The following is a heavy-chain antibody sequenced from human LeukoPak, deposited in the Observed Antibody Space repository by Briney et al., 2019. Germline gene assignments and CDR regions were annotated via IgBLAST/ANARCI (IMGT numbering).Heavy chain of an antibody. CDR1: GGSFSGYY. V-gene: IGHV4-34*01. CDR3: ATCSGGSCPFDP. D-gene: IGHD2-15*01. Sequence: SETLSLTCAVYGGSFSGYYWSWIREPPGKGLEWIGEINQSGSTNYNPSLKSRVTISVDTSTNQSSLKLSSVTAADTAVYYCATCSGGSCPFDPWGQGTLVTVSS. J-gene: IGHJ5*02. CDR2: INQSGST.